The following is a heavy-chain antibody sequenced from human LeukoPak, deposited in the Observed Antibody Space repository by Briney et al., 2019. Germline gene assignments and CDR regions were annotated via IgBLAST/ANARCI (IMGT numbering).Heavy chain of an antibody. D-gene: IGHD2-15*01. V-gene: IGHV3-23*01. CDR2: ISGSGGST. Sequence: GGSLRLSCAASGLTFSSHAMSWVRQAPGKGLEWVSAISGSGGSTYYADSVKGRFTISRDNSKNTLYLQMNSLRAEDTVVYYCATLGQRYCSGGSCYTSGSSDYWGQGTLVTVSS. CDR3: ATLGQRYCSGGSCYTSGSSDY. J-gene: IGHJ4*02. CDR1: GLTFSSHA.